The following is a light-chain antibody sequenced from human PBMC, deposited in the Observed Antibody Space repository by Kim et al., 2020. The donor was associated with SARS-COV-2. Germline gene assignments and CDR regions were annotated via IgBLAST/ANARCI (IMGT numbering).Light chain of an antibody. CDR2: GAS. CDR1: QSISSN. CDR3: HQYNHWPPADT. J-gene: IGKJ2*01. V-gene: IGKV3-15*01. Sequence: EIVLTQSPATLSVSPGERATLSCRASQSISSNLAWYQQKPGQAPRLVIYGASIRATGIPARFSGSVSGTEFTLTISSLQSEDSAVYYCHQYNHWPPADTFGQGTKLEI.